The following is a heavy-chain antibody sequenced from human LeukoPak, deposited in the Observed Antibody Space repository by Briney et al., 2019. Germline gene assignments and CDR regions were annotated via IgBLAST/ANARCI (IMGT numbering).Heavy chain of an antibody. CDR1: RFTFSGYA. CDR3: AKGSGSGWYGWFDP. V-gene: IGHV3-23*01. D-gene: IGHD6-19*01. J-gene: IGHJ5*02. CDR2: IDASGVNT. Sequence: GGSLRLSCAASRFTFSGYAMYWVRQAPGKGLELVSCIDASGVNTYYADSVKGRFTISRDNSNNTLYLQMNSLRAEDTAVYYCAKGSGSGWYGWFDPWGQGTLVTVSS.